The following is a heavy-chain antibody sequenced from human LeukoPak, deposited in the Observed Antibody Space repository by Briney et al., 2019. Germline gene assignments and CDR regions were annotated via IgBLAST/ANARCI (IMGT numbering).Heavy chain of an antibody. CDR2: IIPIFGTA. CDR3: ARDKVRVSWFDP. V-gene: IGHV1-69*05. CDR1: GYTFTGYY. D-gene: IGHD3-22*01. J-gene: IGHJ5*02. Sequence: ASVKVSCKASGYTFTGYYMHWVRQAPGQGLEWMGRIIPIFGTANYAQKFQGRVTITTDESTSTAYMELSSLRSEDTAVYYCARDKVRVSWFDPWGQGTLVTVSS.